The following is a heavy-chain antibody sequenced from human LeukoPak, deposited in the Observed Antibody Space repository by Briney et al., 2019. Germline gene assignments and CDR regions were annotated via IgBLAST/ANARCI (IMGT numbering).Heavy chain of an antibody. CDR2: ISAYNGNT. V-gene: IGHV1-18*01. D-gene: IGHD3-9*01. CDR1: GYTFTSYG. CDR3: ARVLRYFDWLPWDYYGMDV. J-gene: IGHJ6*02. Sequence: ASVKVSCKASGYTFTSYGISWVRQAPGQGLEWMGWISAYNGNTNYARKLQGRVTMTTDTSTSTAYMELRSLRSDDTAVYYCARVLRYFDWLPWDYYGMDVWGQGTTVTVSS.